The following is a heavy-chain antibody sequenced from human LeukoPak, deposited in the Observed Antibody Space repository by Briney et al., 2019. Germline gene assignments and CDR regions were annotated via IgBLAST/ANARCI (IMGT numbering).Heavy chain of an antibody. CDR1: GGSFSDYY. Sequence: PSETLSLTCAVYGGSFSDYYWTWIRQTPGKGPEWIGEMSPSGSSNYNPSLKSRVTISVDTSKNQFSLKLRSVTAADTAVYYCARGRQDVNMILVVMAGVSYYLDVWSKGTTVTVS. J-gene: IGHJ6*03. D-gene: IGHD3-22*01. CDR3: ARGRQDVNMILVVMAGVSYYLDV. V-gene: IGHV4-34*01. CDR2: MSPSGSS.